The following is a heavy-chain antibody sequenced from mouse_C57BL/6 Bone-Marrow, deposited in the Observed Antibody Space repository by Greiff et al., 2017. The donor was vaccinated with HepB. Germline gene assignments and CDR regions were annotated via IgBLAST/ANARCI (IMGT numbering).Heavy chain of an antibody. D-gene: IGHD1-1*01. Sequence: VQLQQSGAELVRPGASVTLSCKASGYTFTDYEMHWVKQTPVHGLEWIGAIDPETGGPAYNQKFKGKAILTADKSSSTAYMELRSLTSEDSAVYYCTHDYYGSSYDYFDYWGQGTTLTVSS. CDR2: IDPETGGP. J-gene: IGHJ2*01. CDR1: GYTFTDYE. V-gene: IGHV1-15*01. CDR3: THDYYGSSYDYFDY.